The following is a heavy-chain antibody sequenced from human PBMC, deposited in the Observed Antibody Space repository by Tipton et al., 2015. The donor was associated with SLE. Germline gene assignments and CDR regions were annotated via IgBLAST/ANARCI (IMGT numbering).Heavy chain of an antibody. D-gene: IGHD3-22*01. Sequence: SLRLSCTASGFTFSSYSMIWVRQAPDKGLEWISYISSSSSTIYYADSVKGRFTISRDNAENSLYLQMNSLRAEDTAVYYCARGWSSYYYDGSPIADIWGQGTVVTASS. CDR3: ARGWSSYYYDGSPIADI. CDR2: ISSSSSTI. V-gene: IGHV3-48*01. J-gene: IGHJ3*02. CDR1: GFTFSSYS.